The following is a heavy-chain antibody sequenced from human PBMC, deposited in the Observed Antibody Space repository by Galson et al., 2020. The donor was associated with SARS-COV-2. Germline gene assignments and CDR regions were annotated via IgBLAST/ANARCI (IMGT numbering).Heavy chain of an antibody. Sequence: GESLKISCAASIFSFSNYNTNWVRQAPGKGLEWVSSVSSSGTHVFYAASVKGRFTISRDNAKNSLYLQMNSLRAEDTTVYYCASSFLGGRGYFDYWGQGALVAVSS. V-gene: IGHV3-21*06. CDR1: IFSFSNYN. D-gene: IGHD3-16*01. CDR2: VSSSGTHV. CDR3: ASSFLGGRGYFDY. J-gene: IGHJ4*02.